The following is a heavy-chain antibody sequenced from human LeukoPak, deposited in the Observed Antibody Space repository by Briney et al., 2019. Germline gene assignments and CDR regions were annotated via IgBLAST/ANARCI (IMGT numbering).Heavy chain of an antibody. D-gene: IGHD5-24*01. CDR3: TRVGYIDEGIDY. Sequence: GGSLRLSCEGSAFIFSGHWMTWVRQAPGKGLEWVANIKQDGSKKSYVDSVKGRFTISRDNAKNSLYLQMNSLRAEDTAIYYCTRVGYIDEGIDYWGQGTLVTVSS. CDR2: IKQDGSKK. V-gene: IGHV3-7*04. CDR1: AFIFSGHW. J-gene: IGHJ4*02.